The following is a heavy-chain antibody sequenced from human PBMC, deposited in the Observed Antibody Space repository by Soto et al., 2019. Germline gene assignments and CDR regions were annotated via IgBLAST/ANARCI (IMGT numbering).Heavy chain of an antibody. CDR2: ISAYNDYT. D-gene: IGHD3-16*01. CDR1: GYTFIRYG. V-gene: IGHV1-18*01. J-gene: IGHJ6*02. CDR3: ARGGYYDNAWGKLSYSGLDV. Sequence: QAQLVQSAAEVKKPGASVRVSCKASGYTFIRYGITWVRQAPGQGLERMGWISAYNDYTNHAQKLPGRVRLTTDTATRTVYMDLWSLTSDDTAVYYCARGGYYDNAWGKLSYSGLDVWGQGTTVTVSS.